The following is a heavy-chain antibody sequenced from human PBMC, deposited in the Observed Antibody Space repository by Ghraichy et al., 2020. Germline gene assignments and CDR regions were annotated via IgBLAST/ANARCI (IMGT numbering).Heavy chain of an antibody. Sequence: GSLRLSCTVSGGSLNNDYWSWIRQPPGKGLEWIGFIHSSGSTSYNPSLESRITISLDTSKNQISLKVRSVTAADTAIYFCAREPYSCSGGTCYTGYFDSWGQGILVAVSS. V-gene: IGHV4-59*01. CDR1: GGSLNNDY. D-gene: IGHD2-15*01. J-gene: IGHJ4*02. CDR2: IHSSGST. CDR3: AREPYSCSGGTCYTGYFDS.